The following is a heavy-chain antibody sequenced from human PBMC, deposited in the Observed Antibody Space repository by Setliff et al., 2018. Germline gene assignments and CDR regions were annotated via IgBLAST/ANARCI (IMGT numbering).Heavy chain of an antibody. CDR3: ARGGRYCGGDCYQDDAFDI. CDR1: GGSFSDYY. D-gene: IGHD2-21*02. V-gene: IGHV4-34*01. CDR2: FNRTRKI. J-gene: IGHJ3*02. Sequence: NPSETLSLTCEVSGGSFSDYYWSWNSQSPGKGLEWLGDFNRTRKIDYSPSLKSRLTISVDTSKKQFSLHLNSVTAADTAMYYCARGGRYCGGDCYQDDAFDIWGQGTMVTVSS.